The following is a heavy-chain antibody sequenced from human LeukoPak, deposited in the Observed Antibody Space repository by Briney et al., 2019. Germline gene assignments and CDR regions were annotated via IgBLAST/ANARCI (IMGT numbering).Heavy chain of an antibody. CDR3: AREFCGDPLQLWPHFDY. CDR2: MYYSGST. J-gene: IGHJ4*02. CDR1: GGSISSSSYY. V-gene: IGHV4-39*07. D-gene: IGHD5-18*01. Sequence: SETLSLSCTVSGGSISSSSYYWGWIRQPPGKGLEWIGSMYYSGSTYYNPSLKSRVTISVDTSKNQFSLKLSSVTAADTAVYYCAREFCGDPLQLWPHFDYWGQGTLVTVSS.